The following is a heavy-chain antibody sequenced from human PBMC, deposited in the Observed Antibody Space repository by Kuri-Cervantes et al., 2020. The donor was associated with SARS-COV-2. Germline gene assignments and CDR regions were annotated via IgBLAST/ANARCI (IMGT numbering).Heavy chain of an antibody. J-gene: IGHJ5*02. Sequence: SETLSLTCTVSGGSISSGGYYWSWILQPPGTGLEWIGYIYHSGSTYYNPSLKSRVTISVDRSKNQFSLKLSSVTAADTAVYYCARESSSSWYWFDPWGQGTLVTVSS. CDR1: GGSISSGGYY. D-gene: IGHD6-13*01. CDR3: ARESSSSWYWFDP. CDR2: IYHSGST. V-gene: IGHV4-30-2*01.